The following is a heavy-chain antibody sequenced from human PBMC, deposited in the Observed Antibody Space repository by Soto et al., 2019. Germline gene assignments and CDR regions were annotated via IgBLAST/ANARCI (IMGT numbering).Heavy chain of an antibody. CDR1: GFRFSSYG. D-gene: IGHD1-26*01. CDR2: ISYDGRNK. V-gene: IGHV3-30*03. J-gene: IGHJ6*02. Sequence: QVQLVESGGGVVQPGRSLRLSCAASGFRFSSYGMHWVRQAPGKGLEWVAVISYDGRNKYYADSGKGPFTMSRDNSKNTLYLQMKGLRAGDTALYSCARDLAGVTNYYAMDVWGQGTTVTVSS. CDR3: ARDLAGVTNYYAMDV.